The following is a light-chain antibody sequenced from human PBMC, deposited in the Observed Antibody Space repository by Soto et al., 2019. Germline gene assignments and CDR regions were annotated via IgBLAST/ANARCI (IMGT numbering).Light chain of an antibody. CDR1: SGHSSYA. CDR3: QTWGTGIHVV. V-gene: IGLV4-69*01. Sequence: QPVLTQSPSASASLGASVKLTCTLRSGHSSYAIAWHQQQPEKGPRYLMKLNSDGSHSKGDGIPDRFSGSSSGAERYLTISSLQSDDEADYYCQTWGTGIHVVFGGGTKLTVL. CDR2: LNSDGSH. J-gene: IGLJ2*01.